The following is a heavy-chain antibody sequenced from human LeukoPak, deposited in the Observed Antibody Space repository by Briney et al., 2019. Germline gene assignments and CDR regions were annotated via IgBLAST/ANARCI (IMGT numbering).Heavy chain of an antibody. J-gene: IGHJ6*04. CDR3: ARTDNWKLGWGYYYGMDV. Sequence: ASVKVSCKASGYTFTSYGISWVRQAPGQGPEWMGWISAYNGNTNYAQKLQGRVTMTTDTSTSTAYMELRSLRSDDTAVYYCARTDNWKLGWGYYYGMDVWGKGTTVTVSS. V-gene: IGHV1-18*04. CDR1: GYTFTSYG. CDR2: ISAYNGNT. D-gene: IGHD1-1*01.